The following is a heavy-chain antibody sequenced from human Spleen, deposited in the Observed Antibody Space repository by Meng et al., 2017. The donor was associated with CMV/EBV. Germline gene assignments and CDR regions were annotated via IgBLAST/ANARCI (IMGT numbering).Heavy chain of an antibody. J-gene: IGHJ4*02. Sequence: GESLKISCAASGFSFSTFAMHWVRQAPGKGLEWVAFIRNDGNDKYYADSVTGRFTISRDNSKHTLYVQMNSLRAEDTAVYYCAKEMGSYGMEFLIPFDYWGQGSLVTVSS. CDR3: AKEMGSYGMEFLIPFDY. D-gene: IGHD3-16*01. CDR1: GFSFSTFA. V-gene: IGHV3-30*02. CDR2: IRNDGNDK.